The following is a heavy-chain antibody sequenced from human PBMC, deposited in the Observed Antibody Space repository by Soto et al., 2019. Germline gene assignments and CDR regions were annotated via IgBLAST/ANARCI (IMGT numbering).Heavy chain of an antibody. Sequence: PGGSLRLSCTASGFTFGDYAMSWVRQAPGKGLEWVGFIRSKAYGGTTEYAASVKGRFTISRDDSKSIAYLQMNSLKTEDTAVYYCTGYIDYYGSGSYYYYYGMDVWGQGTTVTVSS. CDR3: TGYIDYYGSGSYYYYYGMDV. V-gene: IGHV3-49*04. CDR1: GFTFGDYA. D-gene: IGHD3-10*01. J-gene: IGHJ6*02. CDR2: IRSKAYGGTT.